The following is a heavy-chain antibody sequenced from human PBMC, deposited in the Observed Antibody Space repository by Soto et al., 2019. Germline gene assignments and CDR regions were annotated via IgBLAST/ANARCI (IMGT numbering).Heavy chain of an antibody. CDR1: GFTFSTYG. CDR2: VWGDGSKK. Sequence: QVQVVESGGGVVQPGRSLRLSCAASGFTFSTYGMHWVRQAPGKGLEWVALVWGDGSKKYYADTVKGRFTISRDNSNDTLHLHRLSLRAEDTAVYYCVRVFDSYYFDLWGQGTLVTVST. D-gene: IGHD3-9*01. V-gene: IGHV3-33*01. J-gene: IGHJ4*02. CDR3: VRVFDSYYFDL.